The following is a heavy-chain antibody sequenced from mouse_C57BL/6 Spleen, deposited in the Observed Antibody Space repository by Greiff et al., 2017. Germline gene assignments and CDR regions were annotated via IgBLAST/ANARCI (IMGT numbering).Heavy chain of an antibody. J-gene: IGHJ2*01. CDR3: ARDKGYGSTLGY. CDR1: GFTFSSYA. D-gene: IGHD1-1*01. V-gene: IGHV5-4*01. CDR2: ISDGGSYT. Sequence: EVKVVESGGGLVKPGGSLKLSCAASGFTFSSYAMSWVRQTPEKRLEWVATISDGGSYTYYPDNVKGRFTISRDNAKNNLYLQMSHLKSEDTAMYYCARDKGYGSTLGYWGQGTTLTVSS.